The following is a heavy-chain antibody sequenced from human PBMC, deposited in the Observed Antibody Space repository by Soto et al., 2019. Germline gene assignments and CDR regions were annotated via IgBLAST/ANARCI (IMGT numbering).Heavy chain of an antibody. CDR2: ISGYNGNT. V-gene: IGHV1-18*01. D-gene: IGHD1-26*01. Sequence: QVQLVQSGAEVKKPGASVKVSCKASGYTFTSYGISWVRQAPGQGLEWMGWISGYNGNTKSAQKLQGRVTMTTDTSTSPACMELRSLRCEDTAVYYCARDLGGQIVDYWGQGTLVTVSS. CDR1: GYTFTSYG. J-gene: IGHJ4*02. CDR3: ARDLGGQIVDY.